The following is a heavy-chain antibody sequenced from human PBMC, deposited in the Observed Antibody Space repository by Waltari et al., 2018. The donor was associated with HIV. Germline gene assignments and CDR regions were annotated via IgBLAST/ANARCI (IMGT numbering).Heavy chain of an antibody. CDR3: ARQKPIAVAGTTSLGWFDP. V-gene: IGHV4-39*01. CDR2: IYYSGST. J-gene: IGHJ5*02. D-gene: IGHD6-19*01. Sequence: QLQLQESGPGLVKPSETLSLTCTVPGGSISSSSYYWGWIRQPPGKGLEWIGSIYYSGSTYYTPSLKSRVTISVDTSKNQFSLKLSSVTAADTAVYYCARQKPIAVAGTTSLGWFDPWGQGTLVTVSS. CDR1: GGSISSSSYY.